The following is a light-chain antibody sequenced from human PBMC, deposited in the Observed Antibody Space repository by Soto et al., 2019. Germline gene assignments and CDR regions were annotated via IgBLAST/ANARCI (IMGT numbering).Light chain of an antibody. V-gene: IGKV3-11*01. CDR1: QTITTY. CDR3: QQYDNWPIT. Sequence: IVLTQSPATLSFSPCEIATLSCRASQTITTYLAWYQQKPGLPPRLLIYGASNRATGIPARFSGSGSGTDFTLTISNLEPEDFAVYYCQQYDNWPITFGQGTRLEIK. J-gene: IGKJ5*01. CDR2: GAS.